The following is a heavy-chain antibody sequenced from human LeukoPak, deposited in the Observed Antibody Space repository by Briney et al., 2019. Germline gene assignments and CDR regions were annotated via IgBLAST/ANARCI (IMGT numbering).Heavy chain of an antibody. CDR1: GGSISSSSYY. CDR2: IYYSGST. Sequence: ASETLSLTCTVSGGSISSSSYYWGWIRQPPGKGLEWIGTIYYSGSTYYNASLKSRLTISVDTSKNQFSLKLSSVTAADTAVYYCARHVLSGYLNYWYFDLWGRGTLVTVSS. D-gene: IGHD3-3*01. V-gene: IGHV4-39*01. CDR3: ARHVLSGYLNYWYFDL. J-gene: IGHJ2*01.